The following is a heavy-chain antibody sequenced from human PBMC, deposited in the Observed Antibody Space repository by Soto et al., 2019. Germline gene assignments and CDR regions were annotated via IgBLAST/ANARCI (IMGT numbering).Heavy chain of an antibody. CDR3: ARDQPGYSYGYGLGY. Sequence: GGSLRLSCAASGFSFSRHSMNWVRQAPGKGLEWVSSISSSSSYIYYADSVKGRFTISRDNAKNSLYLQMNSLRAEDTAVYFCARDQPGYSYGYGLGYWGQGTLVTVSS. V-gene: IGHV3-21*01. J-gene: IGHJ4*02. CDR1: GFSFSRHS. D-gene: IGHD5-18*01. CDR2: ISSSSSYI.